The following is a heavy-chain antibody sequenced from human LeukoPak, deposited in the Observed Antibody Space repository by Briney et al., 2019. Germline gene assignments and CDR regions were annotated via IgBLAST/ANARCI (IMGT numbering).Heavy chain of an antibody. V-gene: IGHV3-7*01. CDR3: ARAADYGDYALQYYYYYYMDV. CDR1: GFTFNTYG. CDR2: IKQDASEK. D-gene: IGHD4-17*01. J-gene: IGHJ6*03. Sequence: GGTLRLSCAASGFTFNTYGMSWVRQAPGKGLEWVANIKQDASEKYYVDSVKGRFTISRDNAKNSLYLQMNSLRAEDTAVYYCARAADYGDYALQYYYYYYMDVWGKGTTVTVSS.